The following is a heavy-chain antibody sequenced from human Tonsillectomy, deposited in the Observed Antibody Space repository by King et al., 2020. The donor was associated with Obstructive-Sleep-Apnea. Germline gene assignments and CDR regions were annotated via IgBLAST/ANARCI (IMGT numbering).Heavy chain of an antibody. D-gene: IGHD2-21*01. Sequence: EQLVQSWAEVKKPGASVTVSCKASGYTFSSYDISWVRQATGQGLEGMGWMNPPSGKTGYAQKFQGRGTVTRNTSTSTAYMELSSLSSEDTAVYYCARGRIYTFDVWGQGTLVTVSS. J-gene: IGHJ3*01. V-gene: IGHV1-8*01. CDR2: MNPPSGKT. CDR1: GYTFSSYD. CDR3: ARGRIYTFDV.